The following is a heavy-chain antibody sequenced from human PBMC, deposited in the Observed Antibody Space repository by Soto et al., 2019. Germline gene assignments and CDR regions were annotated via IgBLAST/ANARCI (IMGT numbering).Heavy chain of an antibody. D-gene: IGHD3-10*01. J-gene: IGHJ6*02. CDR2: IYPGDSDT. CDR3: AAPIFYYGMDV. V-gene: IGHV5-51*01. CDR1: GYSFTSYW. Sequence: GESLKISCKGSGYSFTSYWIGWVRQMPGKGPEWMGIIYPGDSDTKYNPSFQGQVTISADKSITTTYLQWSSLKASDTAIYYCAAPIFYYGMDVWGQGTTVTVSS.